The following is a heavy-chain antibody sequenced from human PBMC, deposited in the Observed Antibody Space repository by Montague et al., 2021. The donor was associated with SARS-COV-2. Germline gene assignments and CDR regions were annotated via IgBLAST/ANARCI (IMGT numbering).Heavy chain of an antibody. D-gene: IGHD3-10*01. Sequence: SPRLSCAASGFTFSSYAMHWVRQAPGKGLEWVAVISYDGSNKYYADSVKGRFTISRDNSKNTLYLQMNSLRAEDTAVYYCASELLWFGELSNFDYWGQGTLVTVSS. CDR1: GFTFSSYA. CDR3: ASELLWFGELSNFDY. V-gene: IGHV3-30-3*01. J-gene: IGHJ4*02. CDR2: ISYDGSNK.